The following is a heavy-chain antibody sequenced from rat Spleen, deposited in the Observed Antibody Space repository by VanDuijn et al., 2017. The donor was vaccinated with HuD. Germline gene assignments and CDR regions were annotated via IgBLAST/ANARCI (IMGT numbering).Heavy chain of an antibody. D-gene: IGHD4-2*01. Sequence: EVKLVESGGGLVQPGRSLKLSCAASGFTFNNYWMTWIRQSPGKGLEWVASITHIAGRTHYPDSVKGRFTISRENAYSTLYLQMNSLRSEDTGTYYCTRENWKPDYWGQGVMVTVSS. CDR3: TRENWKPDY. CDR1: GFTFNNYW. J-gene: IGHJ2*01. V-gene: IGHV5-31*01. CDR2: ITHIAGRT.